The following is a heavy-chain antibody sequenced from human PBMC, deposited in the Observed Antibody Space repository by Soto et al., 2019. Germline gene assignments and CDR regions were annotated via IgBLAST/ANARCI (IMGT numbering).Heavy chain of an antibody. D-gene: IGHD3-3*01. V-gene: IGHV3-53*01. CDR3: ARGEEWGWRHYFDL. CDR2: IYSGGSA. J-gene: IGHJ4*02. Sequence: VQLVESGGDLILPGGSLRLSCAASGFSVSTTYMTWVRQAPGKGLEWVSVIYSGGSASYADSVKGRFTISRDNSKNTVYLQMTNMRADDTGVYYCARGEEWGWRHYFDLWGQGTLVTVSS. CDR1: GFSVSTTY.